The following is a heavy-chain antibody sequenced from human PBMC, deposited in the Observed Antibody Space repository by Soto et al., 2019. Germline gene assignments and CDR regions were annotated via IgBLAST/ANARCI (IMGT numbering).Heavy chain of an antibody. CDR3: ATGGYSSSWYYWFDP. D-gene: IGHD6-13*01. CDR2: FDPEDGET. V-gene: IGHV1-24*01. Sequence: WASVKVSCKVSGYTLTELSMHWVRQAPGKGLEWMGGFDPEDGETIYAQKFQGRVTMTEDTSTDTAYMELSSLRSEDTAVYYCATGGYSSSWYYWFDPWGQGTLVTVSS. CDR1: GYTLTELS. J-gene: IGHJ5*02.